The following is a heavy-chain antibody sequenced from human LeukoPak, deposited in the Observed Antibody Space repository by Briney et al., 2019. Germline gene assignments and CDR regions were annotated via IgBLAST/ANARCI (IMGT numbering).Heavy chain of an antibody. CDR2: IYTSGST. V-gene: IGHV4-4*07. D-gene: IGHD1-7*01. CDR1: GGSISSYY. Sequence: SETLSPTCTVSGGSISSYYWSWIRQPAGKGLEWIGRIYTSGSTNYNPSLKSRVTMSVDTSKNQFSLKLSSVTAADTAVYYCARYNWNSEAFDIWGQGTMVTVSS. CDR3: ARYNWNSEAFDI. J-gene: IGHJ3*02.